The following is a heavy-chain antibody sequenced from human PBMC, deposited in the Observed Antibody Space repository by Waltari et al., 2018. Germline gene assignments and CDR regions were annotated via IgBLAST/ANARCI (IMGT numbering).Heavy chain of an antibody. J-gene: IGHJ1*01. V-gene: IGHV3-7*03. CDR1: FGTKR. CDR2: IKYESSEK. D-gene: IGHD3-10*01. Sequence: FGTKRMVWVRLAGDSWLRWLANIKYESSEKHYVESVKGRLTISRDNARNSLYLQMNRLRAEDRSVDYGATYRWLGYWGQGTRVPVSS. CDR3: ATYRWLGY.